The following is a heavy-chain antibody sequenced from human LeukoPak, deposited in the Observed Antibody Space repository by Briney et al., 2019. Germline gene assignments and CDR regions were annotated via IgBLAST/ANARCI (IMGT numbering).Heavy chain of an antibody. CDR2: ISSSSSTI. V-gene: IGHV3-48*01. CDR3: AREVRGSTLDY. Sequence: GGSLRLSCAASGFTFSSYSMNWVRQAPGKGLEWASYISSSSSTIYYADAVKGRFTISRDNAKNSLYLQMNSLRAEDTAVYYCAREVRGSTLDYWGQGTLVTVSS. CDR1: GFTFSSYS. D-gene: IGHD2/OR15-2a*01. J-gene: IGHJ4*02.